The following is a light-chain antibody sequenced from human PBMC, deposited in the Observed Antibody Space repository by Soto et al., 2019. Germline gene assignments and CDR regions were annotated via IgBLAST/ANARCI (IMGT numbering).Light chain of an antibody. CDR2: GAS. CDR1: QSVSSN. CDR3: QQYDSWT. J-gene: IGKJ1*01. V-gene: IGKV3D-15*01. Sequence: EIVMTQSPATLSVSPGERATLSCRASQSVSSNLAWYQQKPGQAPRLLIDGASSRATGVPDRFSGSGSGTDFTLTISRLEPEDFAVYYCQQYDSWTFGQGTKVAIK.